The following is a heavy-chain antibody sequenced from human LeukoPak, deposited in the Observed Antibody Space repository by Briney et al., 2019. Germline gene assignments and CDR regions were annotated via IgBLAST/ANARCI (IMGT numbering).Heavy chain of an antibody. CDR2: IYSGGST. Sequence: PGGSLRLSCAASGFTVSSNYMSWVRQAPGKGLEWVSVIYSGGSTYYADSVKGRFTISRHNSKNTLYLQMNSLRAEDTAVYYCARSVYSSGWYRPYYFDYWGQGTLVTVSS. V-gene: IGHV3-53*04. CDR1: GFTVSSNY. CDR3: ARSVYSSGWYRPYYFDY. J-gene: IGHJ4*02. D-gene: IGHD6-19*01.